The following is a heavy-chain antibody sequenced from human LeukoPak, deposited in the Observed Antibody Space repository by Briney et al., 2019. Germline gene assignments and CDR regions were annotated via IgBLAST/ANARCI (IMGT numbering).Heavy chain of an antibody. CDR1: SVSISTYY. CDR2: LYTSGNT. D-gene: IGHD4-17*01. J-gene: IGHJ5*02. Sequence: SETLSLTCTVSSVSISTYYWSWIRHPAGKGLEWIGRLYTSGNTNYNPSLKSRVTMSVDTSKNRFSLKLTSVTAADTAVYYCARDIRDDYGDYYSFFPWGQGTLVTVSS. CDR3: ARDIRDDYGDYYSFFP. V-gene: IGHV4-4*07.